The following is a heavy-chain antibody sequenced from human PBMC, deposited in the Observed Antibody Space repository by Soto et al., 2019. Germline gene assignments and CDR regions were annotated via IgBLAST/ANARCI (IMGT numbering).Heavy chain of an antibody. CDR1: GGTFSSYS. J-gene: IGHJ4*02. V-gene: IGHV1-69*13. Sequence: SVRVSCKASGGTFSSYSISWVRQAPGQGLEWMGGIIPIFGTANYAQKFQGRVTVTADESTSTAYMELSSLRSEDTAVYYCARDLGSSSWSAWGYFDSRGQGTLVPVSS. CDR2: IIPIFGTA. CDR3: ARDLGSSSWSAWGYFDS. D-gene: IGHD6-13*01.